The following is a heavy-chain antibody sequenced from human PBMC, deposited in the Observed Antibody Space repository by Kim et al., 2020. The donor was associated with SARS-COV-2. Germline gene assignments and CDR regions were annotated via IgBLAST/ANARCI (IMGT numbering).Heavy chain of an antibody. J-gene: IGHJ4*02. CDR1: GDSISRSSNY. Sequence: SETLSLTCTVSGDSISRSSNYWGWIRQPPGKGLEWIGSINYSGNTYYNPSLKSRVTISVDTSKNQFSLKMRSVTAADTAVYYCARLVSENSAVDDWGQGT. CDR3: ARLVSENSAVDD. CDR2: INYSGNT. V-gene: IGHV4-39*01.